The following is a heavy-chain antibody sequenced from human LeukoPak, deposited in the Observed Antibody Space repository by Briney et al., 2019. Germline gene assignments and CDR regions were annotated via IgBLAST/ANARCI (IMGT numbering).Heavy chain of an antibody. CDR3: AKDSADSSSRVPFDI. J-gene: IGHJ3*02. V-gene: IGHV3-23*01. CDR2: ISASGGST. CDR1: GFTFSSYA. D-gene: IGHD6-13*01. Sequence: GGSLRLSCAASGFTFSSYAMSWVRQAPGKGLEWVSGISASGGSTYYADSVKGRLTISRDNSKNTLYLQMNSLRAEDTAVYYCAKDSADSSSRVPFDIWGQGTMVTVSS.